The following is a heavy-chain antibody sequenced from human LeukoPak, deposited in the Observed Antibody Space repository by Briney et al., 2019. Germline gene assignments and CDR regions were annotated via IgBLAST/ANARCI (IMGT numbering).Heavy chain of an antibody. J-gene: IGHJ5*02. CDR2: IYYSGST. CDR1: GGSISSSSYY. V-gene: IGHV4-39*01. Sequence: PSETLSLTCTVSGGSISSSSYYWGWIRQPPGKGLEWIGSIYYSGSTYYNSSLKSRVTISVDTSKNQFSLKLSSVTAADAAVYYCARHWSSYNWFDPWGQGTLVTVSS. CDR3: ARHWSSYNWFDP.